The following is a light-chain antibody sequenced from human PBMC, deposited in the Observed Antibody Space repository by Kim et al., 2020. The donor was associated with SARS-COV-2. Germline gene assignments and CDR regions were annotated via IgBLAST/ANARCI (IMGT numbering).Light chain of an antibody. J-gene: IGLJ1*01. CDR2: GKN. V-gene: IGLV3-19*01. Sequence: GQTIRITCQGDSLRSYYASWYQQKPGQAPVLVIYGKNNRPSGIPDRFSGSSSGNTASLTITGAQAEDEADYYCNSRDSSGNLYVFGTGTKVTVL. CDR3: NSRDSSGNLYV. CDR1: SLRSYY.